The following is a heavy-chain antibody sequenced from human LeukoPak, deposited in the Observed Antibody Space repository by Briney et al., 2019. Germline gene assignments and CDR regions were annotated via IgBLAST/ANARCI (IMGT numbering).Heavy chain of an antibody. CDR2: IYYSGST. CDR3: ARQRGNYYDSSGYYFDY. CDR1: GSSISSYY. J-gene: IGHJ4*02. V-gene: IGHV4-59*08. Sequence: SETLSLTCTVSGSSISSYYWSWIRQPPGKGLEWIGYIYYSGSTNYNPSLKSRVTISVDTSKNQFSLKLSSVTAADTAVYYCARQRGNYYDSSGYYFDYWGQGTLVTVSS. D-gene: IGHD3-22*01.